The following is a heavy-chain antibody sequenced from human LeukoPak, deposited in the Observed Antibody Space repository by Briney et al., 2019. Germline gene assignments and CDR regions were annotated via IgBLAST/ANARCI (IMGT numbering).Heavy chain of an antibody. J-gene: IGHJ2*01. D-gene: IGHD2-2*01. V-gene: IGHV4-30-2*01. Sequence: PSQTLSLTCAVSGGSISRGDYSWSWIRQPPGKGLEWIGYIYHSGSTYYNPSLKSRVTISVDRSKNQFSLKLSSVTAADTAVYYCAGGVAEYQLPDYWYFDLWGRGTLVTVSS. CDR1: GGSISRGDYS. CDR2: IYHSGST. CDR3: AGGVAEYQLPDYWYFDL.